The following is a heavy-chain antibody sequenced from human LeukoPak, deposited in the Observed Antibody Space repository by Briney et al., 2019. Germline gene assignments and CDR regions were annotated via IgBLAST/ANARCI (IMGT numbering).Heavy chain of an antibody. CDR1: GGSVSRSSFY. CDR3: ARVEGGEWGPNYYYMDV. CDR2: IYYSGST. D-gene: IGHD3-16*01. V-gene: IGHV4-39*07. Sequence: SETLSLTCTVSGGSVSRSSFYWGWIRQPPGKGLEWIGNIYYSGSTYYNPSLKSRVTISIDTSKNQFSLKLSSVTAADTAVYYCARVEGGEWGPNYYYMDVWGKGTTVTVSS. J-gene: IGHJ6*03.